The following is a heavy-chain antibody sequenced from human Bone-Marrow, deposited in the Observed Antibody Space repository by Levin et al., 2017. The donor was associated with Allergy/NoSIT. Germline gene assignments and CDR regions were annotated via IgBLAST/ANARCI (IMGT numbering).Heavy chain of an antibody. D-gene: IGHD1-26*01. CDR3: ARARYSGSSGKGDYFDY. Sequence: ESLKISCTVSGGSISSSSYYWGWIRQPPGKGLEWIGSIYYSGSTYYNPSLKSRVTISVDTSKNQFSLKLSSVTAADTAVYYCARARYSGSSGKGDYFDYWGQGTLVTVSS. CDR1: GGSISSSSYY. J-gene: IGHJ4*02. CDR2: IYYSGST. V-gene: IGHV4-39*07.